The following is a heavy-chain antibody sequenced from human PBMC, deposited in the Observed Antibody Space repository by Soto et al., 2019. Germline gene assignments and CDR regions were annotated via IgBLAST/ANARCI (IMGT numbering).Heavy chain of an antibody. Sequence: SVKVSCKASGFTFTSSAVQWVRQARGQRLEWIGWIVVGSGNTNYAQKFQERVTITRDMSTSTAYMELSSLRSEDTAVYYCARSIVVVTALDYWGQGTLVTVTS. J-gene: IGHJ4*02. CDR3: ARSIVVVTALDY. D-gene: IGHD2-21*02. CDR1: GFTFTSSA. V-gene: IGHV1-58*01. CDR2: IVVGSGNT.